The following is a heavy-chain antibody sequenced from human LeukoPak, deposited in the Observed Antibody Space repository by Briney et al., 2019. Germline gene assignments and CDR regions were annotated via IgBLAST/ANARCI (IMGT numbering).Heavy chain of an antibody. CDR3: ATDCSSTSCHYLFDY. CDR2: IIPILGIA. D-gene: IGHD2-2*01. CDR1: GGTFSSYA. V-gene: IGHV1-69*04. Sequence: ASVKVSCKASGGTFSSYAISRVRQAPGQGLEWMGRIIPILGIANYAQKFQGRVTITADKSTSTAYMELSSLRSEDTAVYYCATDCSSTSCHYLFDYWGQGTLVTVSS. J-gene: IGHJ4*02.